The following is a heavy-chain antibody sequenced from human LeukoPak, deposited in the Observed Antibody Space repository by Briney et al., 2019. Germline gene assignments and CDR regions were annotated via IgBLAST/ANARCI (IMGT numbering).Heavy chain of an antibody. CDR1: GGTFSSHA. Sequence: GASVKVSCKASGGTFSSHAINWVRQAPGQGLEWMGGIIPIFGTAKYARKFQGIVTITAVESMSTAYMELRSLRSEDTAVYYCARGWLAETTVVTPYNYWGQGTLVTVSS. J-gene: IGHJ4*02. CDR3: ARGWLAETTVVTPYNY. D-gene: IGHD4-23*01. V-gene: IGHV1-69*13. CDR2: IIPIFGTA.